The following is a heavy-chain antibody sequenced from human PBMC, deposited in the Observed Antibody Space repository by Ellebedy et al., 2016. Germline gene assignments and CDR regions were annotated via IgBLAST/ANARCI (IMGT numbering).Heavy chain of an antibody. D-gene: IGHD1-26*01. V-gene: IGHV1-69*04. CDR3: ASRSGSYFRGPDY. CDR2: IIPILGIA. J-gene: IGHJ4*02. CDR1: GGTFSSYA. Sequence: ASVKVSCKASGGTFSSYAISWVRQAPGQGLEWMGRIIPILGIANYAQKFQGRVTITADKSTSTAYMELSSLRSEDTAVYYCASRSGSYFRGPDYWGQGTLVTVSS.